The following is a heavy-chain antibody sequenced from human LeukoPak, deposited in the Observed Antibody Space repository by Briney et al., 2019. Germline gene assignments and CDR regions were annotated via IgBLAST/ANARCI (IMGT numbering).Heavy chain of an antibody. CDR2: INWNGVST. Sequence: GGSLRPSCAASGFKFDDFGMSWVRQGPGKKLEWVSSINWNGVSTGYADSVKDRFTISRDNAKNLLYVQMNNLRAEDTALYYCARIRSAGWYFVGADFWGQGTLVTVSS. CDR3: ARIRSAGWYFVGADF. V-gene: IGHV3-20*04. CDR1: GFKFDDFG. D-gene: IGHD6-19*01. J-gene: IGHJ4*02.